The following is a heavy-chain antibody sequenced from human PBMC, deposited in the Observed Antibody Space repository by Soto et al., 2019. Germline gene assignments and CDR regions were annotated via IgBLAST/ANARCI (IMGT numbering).Heavy chain of an antibody. V-gene: IGHV4-30-4*01. CDR2: IYYSGNT. D-gene: IGHD3-16*01. Sequence: KTSETLSLTCTVSGGSTSSDNYWSWIRRPPGKGLEWIGHIYYSGNTDYNPSLESRLAISIDTSKNQFSLKLSSVTAADTAVYFCAREGGESSDGLYYFDSWGQGSLVTVSS. J-gene: IGHJ4*02. CDR1: GGSTSSDNY. CDR3: AREGGESSDGLYYFDS.